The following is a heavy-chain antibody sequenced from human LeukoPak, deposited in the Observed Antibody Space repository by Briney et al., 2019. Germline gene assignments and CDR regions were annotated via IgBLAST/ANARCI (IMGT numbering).Heavy chain of an antibody. J-gene: IGHJ4*02. CDR2: IYTSGST. CDR1: GDSISSSS. Sequence: PSETLSLTCTVSGDSISSSSWSWIRQPAGKGLEWIGRIYTSGSTNYNPSLKSRVTMSVDTSKNQFSLKLSSVTAADTAVYYCAKIFGSWKFDYWGQGTLVTVSS. CDR3: AKIFGSWKFDY. D-gene: IGHD6-13*01. V-gene: IGHV4-4*07.